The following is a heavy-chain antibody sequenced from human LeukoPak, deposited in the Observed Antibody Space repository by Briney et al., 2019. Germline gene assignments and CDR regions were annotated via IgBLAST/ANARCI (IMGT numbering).Heavy chain of an antibody. J-gene: IGHJ6*02. CDR3: ARGGKSAFYYGKDV. Sequence: GGSLRLSCAASGFTFSAYSMNWVRQAPGKGLDWVSYISSRSFTIYYADSVKGRFTISRDNAKNSLYLEMNSLRDEDTAAYYCARGGKSAFYYGKDVWGQGTTVTVSS. CDR2: ISSRSFTI. V-gene: IGHV3-48*02. D-gene: IGHD5-12*01. CDR1: GFTFSAYS.